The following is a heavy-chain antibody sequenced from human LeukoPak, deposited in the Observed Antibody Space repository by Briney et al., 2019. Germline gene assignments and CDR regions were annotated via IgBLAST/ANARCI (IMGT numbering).Heavy chain of an antibody. CDR3: ASSTWYSSGQDAFDI. CDR2: IYTSGST. Sequence: SETLSLTCTVSGGSISSYYWSWIRQPAGKGLEWIGRIYTSGSTNYNPSLKSRVTMSVDTSKNQFSLKLSSVTAADTAVYYCASSTWYSSGQDAFDIWGQGTMVTVS. D-gene: IGHD6-19*01. J-gene: IGHJ3*02. V-gene: IGHV4-4*07. CDR1: GGSISSYY.